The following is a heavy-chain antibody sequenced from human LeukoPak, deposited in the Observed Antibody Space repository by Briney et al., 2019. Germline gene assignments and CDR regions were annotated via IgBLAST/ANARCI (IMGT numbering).Heavy chain of an antibody. Sequence: GGSLRLSCAASGFTFNSYWMSWVRQAPGKGLEWVANIKQDGSEKYYVDSVKGRFTISRDNAKNSLYLQMSSLRAEDTAVYYCARDGLYCSSTSCYGRYWGQGTLVTVSS. V-gene: IGHV3-7*01. CDR3: ARDGLYCSSTSCYGRY. D-gene: IGHD2-2*01. J-gene: IGHJ4*02. CDR1: GFTFNSYW. CDR2: IKQDGSEK.